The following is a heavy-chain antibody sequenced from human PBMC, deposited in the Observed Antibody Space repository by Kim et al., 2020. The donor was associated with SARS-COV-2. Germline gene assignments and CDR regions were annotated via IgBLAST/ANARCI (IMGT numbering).Heavy chain of an antibody. Sequence: ASVKVSCKASGYTFTSYALHWVRQAPGQRLEWMGRINAGNGNTKYSQKYQGRVTISRDTSASTAYMELSSLRSEDTAVYYCAREPNYEFWSGYYLSYGGKGTRVSVST. J-gene: IGHJ1*01. CDR2: INAGNGNT. CDR3: AREPNYEFWSGYYLSY. D-gene: IGHD3-3*01. V-gene: IGHV1-3*01. CDR1: GYTFTSYA.